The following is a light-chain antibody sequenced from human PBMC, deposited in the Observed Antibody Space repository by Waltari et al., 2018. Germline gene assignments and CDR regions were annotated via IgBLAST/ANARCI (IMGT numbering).Light chain of an antibody. CDR1: QSVSTF. V-gene: IGKV1-8*01. CDR2: AAS. CDR3: QQYYDYQRS. Sequence: AIRMTQSPSSLSASTGDRVTITCRASQSVSTFLAWYQQKPGKAPKLLIYAASTLQRGVPLRFRGSGSGTDFSLSISCLQSEDFATYYCQQYYDYQRSFGQGTK. J-gene: IGKJ1*01.